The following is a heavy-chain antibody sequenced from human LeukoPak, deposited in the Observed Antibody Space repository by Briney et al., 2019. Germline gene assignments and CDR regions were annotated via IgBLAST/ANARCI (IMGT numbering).Heavy chain of an antibody. CDR2: IYYSGST. CDR3: ARALGSSVSEY. J-gene: IGHJ4*02. CDR1: GGSISSGDYY. D-gene: IGHD2-2*01. V-gene: IGHV4-30-4*01. Sequence: SQTLSLTCTVSGGSISSGDYYWSWIRQPPGKGLEWIRYIYYSGSTYYNPSLKSRVTISVDTSKNQFSLKLSSVTAADTAVYYCARALGSSVSEYWGQGTLVTVSS.